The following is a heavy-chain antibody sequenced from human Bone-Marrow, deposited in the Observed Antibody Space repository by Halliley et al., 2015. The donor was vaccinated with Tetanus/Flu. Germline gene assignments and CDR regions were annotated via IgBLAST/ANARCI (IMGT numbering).Heavy chain of an antibody. V-gene: IGHV4-39*01. Sequence: LSLTCTVSGASITTSSYYWGWIRQPPGKGLEWIGTVYYIGSTYYNPSLRSRVTISVDTSKNQFSLRLSSLTAADTAVYHCARVTYDFWRDHYYAMDVWGQGTTVIVSS. D-gene: IGHD3-3*01. J-gene: IGHJ6*02. CDR1: GASITTSSYY. CDR2: VYYIGST. CDR3: ARVTYDFWRDHYYAMDV.